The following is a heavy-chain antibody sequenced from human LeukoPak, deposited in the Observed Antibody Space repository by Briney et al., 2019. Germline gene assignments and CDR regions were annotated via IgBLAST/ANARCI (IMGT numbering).Heavy chain of an antibody. Sequence: GGSLRLSCAASGFTVSNYAMSWVGHGQGKGLEWGSTISGSGGTTYYADSVKGQFTISTDNSKSTLYLQRNSLRAEDTAVYYCAKPRDIVATISALYWGQGTLVSVSS. CDR1: GFTVSNYA. V-gene: IGHV3-23*01. CDR3: AKPRDIVATISALY. J-gene: IGHJ4*02. D-gene: IGHD5-12*01. CDR2: ISGSGGTT.